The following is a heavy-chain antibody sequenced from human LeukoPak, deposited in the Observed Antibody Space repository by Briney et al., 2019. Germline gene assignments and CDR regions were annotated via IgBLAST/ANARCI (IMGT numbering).Heavy chain of an antibody. V-gene: IGHV1-2*06. D-gene: IGHD1-1*01. CDR1: GYTFTGYY. CDR3: ASSAHTSGSNAFDI. Sequence: ASVKVSCKASGYTFTGYYMHWLRQAPGQGLEWMGRINPNSGGTNYAQKFQGRVSMTRDTSISTAYMELSRVRSDDTAVYYCASSAHTSGSNAFDIWGQGTMVAVSS. J-gene: IGHJ3*02. CDR2: INPNSGGT.